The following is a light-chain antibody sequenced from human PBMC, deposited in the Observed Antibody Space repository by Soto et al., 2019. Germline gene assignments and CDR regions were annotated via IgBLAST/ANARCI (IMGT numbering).Light chain of an antibody. CDR3: QQYGSSPYT. V-gene: IGKV3-20*01. J-gene: IGKJ2*01. CDR2: DAS. CDR1: QIFGSSY. Sequence: PGARATLSCRASQIFGSSYLAWYQQKPGQAPRLLISDASSRATGIPDRFSGSGSGTDFTLTISRLEPEDFAVYYCQQYGSSPYTFGQGTKLEIK.